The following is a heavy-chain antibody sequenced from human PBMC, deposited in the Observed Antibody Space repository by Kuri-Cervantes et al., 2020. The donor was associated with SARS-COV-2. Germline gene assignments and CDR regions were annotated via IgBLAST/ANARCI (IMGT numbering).Heavy chain of an antibody. CDR2: IIPILGIA. CDR3: ARSPTTVRVNWFDP. V-gene: IGHV1-69*04. D-gene: IGHD4-11*01. J-gene: IGHJ5*02. CDR1: GYTFSSYA. Sequence: SVKVSCKASGYTFSSYAISWVRQAPGQGLEWMGRIIPILGIANYAQKFQGRVTITADKSTSTAYMELSSLRSEDTAVYYCARSPTTVRVNWFDPGGQGTLVTVSS.